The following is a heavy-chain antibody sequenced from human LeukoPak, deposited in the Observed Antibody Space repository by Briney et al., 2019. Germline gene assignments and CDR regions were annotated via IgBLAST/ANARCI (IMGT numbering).Heavy chain of an antibody. CDR3: AGVVGGSYSMDV. V-gene: IGHV4-61*01. CDR2: IYYSGST. J-gene: IGHJ6*03. Sequence: SETLSLTCTVSGGSVSSGSYYWSWIRQPPGKGLEWLGYIYYSGSTKYNPSLKSRVTISIDTSKNQFSLKLSSVTPADTAMYYCAGVVGGSYSMDVWGQGTTVTVSS. CDR1: GGSVSSGSYY. D-gene: IGHD1-26*01.